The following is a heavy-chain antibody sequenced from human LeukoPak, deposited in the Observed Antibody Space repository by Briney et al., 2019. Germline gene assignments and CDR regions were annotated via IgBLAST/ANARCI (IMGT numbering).Heavy chain of an antibody. V-gene: IGHV4-39*01. Sequence: SQTLSLTCTVSGGSISSGDYYWGWIRQPPGKGLEWIGSIYYSGSTYYNPSLKSRVTISVDTSKNQFSLKLSSVTAADTAVYYCARLNYGDYMVDYWGQGTLVTVSS. CDR3: ARLNYGDYMVDY. CDR1: GGSISSGDYY. D-gene: IGHD4-17*01. J-gene: IGHJ4*02. CDR2: IYYSGST.